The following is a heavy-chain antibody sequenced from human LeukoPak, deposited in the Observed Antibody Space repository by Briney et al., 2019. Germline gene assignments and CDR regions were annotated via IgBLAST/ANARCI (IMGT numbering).Heavy chain of an antibody. V-gene: IGHV1-3*04. CDR2: INTGNGNT. J-gene: IGHJ6*02. CDR1: GYTFTSYA. D-gene: IGHD5-18*01. Sequence: ASVKVSCKASGYTFTSYAMHWVRQAPGQRLECMGWINTGNGNTKYSQKFQGRVTITADESTSTAYMELSSLRSEDTAVYYCARSRRKVDTAMVNPRDLLNYYYYGMDVWGQGTTVTVSS. CDR3: ARSRRKVDTAMVNPRDLLNYYYYGMDV.